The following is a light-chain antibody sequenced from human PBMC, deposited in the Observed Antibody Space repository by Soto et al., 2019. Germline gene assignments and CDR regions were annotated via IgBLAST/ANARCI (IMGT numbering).Light chain of an antibody. CDR2: DAS. J-gene: IGKJ1*01. CDR1: QSISSW. V-gene: IGKV1-5*01. CDR3: QQYNTSSWT. Sequence: DIQMTQSPSTLSASIGDRVIITCRASQSISSWLAWYQQKPGKAPKVLIYDASSLESGVPSRFSGSGSGTEFTLTISSLQSDDFATYYCQQYNTSSWTFGQGTKVDI.